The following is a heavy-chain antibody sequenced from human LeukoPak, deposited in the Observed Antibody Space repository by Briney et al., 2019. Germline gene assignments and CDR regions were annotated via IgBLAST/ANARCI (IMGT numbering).Heavy chain of an antibody. CDR2: IYSGGYT. CDR3: ARGGGAYFDY. Sequence: GGSLRLSCAASGFTFSSYAMSWVRQAPGKGLEWVSVIYSGGYTYYADSVKGRFTISRDNSKNTLYLQMNSLRAEDTAVYYCARGGGAYFDYWGQGTLVTVSS. D-gene: IGHD3-3*01. V-gene: IGHV3-53*01. CDR1: GFTFSSYA. J-gene: IGHJ4*02.